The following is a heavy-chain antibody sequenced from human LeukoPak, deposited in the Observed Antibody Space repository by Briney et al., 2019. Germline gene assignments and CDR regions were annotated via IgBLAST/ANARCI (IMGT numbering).Heavy chain of an antibody. J-gene: IGHJ4*02. CDR1: GGSISSSSYY. CDR2: IYYSGST. V-gene: IGHV4-39*01. CDR3: ASNYYDSSGYSYFDY. Sequence: SETLSLTCNVSGGSISSSSYYWGWIRQPPGKGLEWIGSIYYSGSTYYNPSLKSRVTISVDTSKNQFSLKLSSVAAADTAVYYCASNYYDSSGYSYFDYWGQGTLVTVSS. D-gene: IGHD3-22*01.